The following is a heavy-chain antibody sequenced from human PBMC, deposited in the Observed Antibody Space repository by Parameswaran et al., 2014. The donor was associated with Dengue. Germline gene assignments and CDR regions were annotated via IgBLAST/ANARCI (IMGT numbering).Heavy chain of an antibody. J-gene: IGHJ4*02. CDR3: ARGAEGFDH. V-gene: IGHV3-30*16. CDR2: TSYDGRNK. Sequence: WIRQPPGKGPEWVAVTSYDGRNKFYADSVRGRFTISRDNSKNTLYLQMNDLSVEDAAVYYCARGAEGFDHWGQGTLVTVSS. D-gene: IGHD6-13*01.